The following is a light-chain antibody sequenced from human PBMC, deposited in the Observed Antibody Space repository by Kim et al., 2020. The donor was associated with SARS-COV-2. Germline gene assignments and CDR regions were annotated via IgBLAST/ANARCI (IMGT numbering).Light chain of an antibody. CDR1: QYITRR. CDR3: QQYDTYPWT. J-gene: IGKJ1*01. V-gene: IGKV1-5*03. Sequence: ASVGDRVTITCRASQYITRRLAWYQQKPGKAPKVLISKASTLESGVPSTCSGSGSGTDFTLTISSLQPDDFATYYCQQYDTYPWTFGQGTKVDIK. CDR2: KAS.